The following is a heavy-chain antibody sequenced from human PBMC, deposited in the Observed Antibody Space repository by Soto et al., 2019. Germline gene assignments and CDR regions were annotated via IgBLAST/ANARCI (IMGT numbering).Heavy chain of an antibody. D-gene: IGHD3-3*01. V-gene: IGHV2-5*02. CDR3: AHRQWGNDFWSGYYNFDY. J-gene: IGHJ4*02. CDR1: GFSLSTSGVG. CDR2: IYWDDDK. Sequence: SGPTLVHPTQTLTLTCTFSGFSLSTSGVGVGWIRQPPGKALEWLALIYWDDDKRYSPSLKSRLTITKDTSKNQVVLTMTNMDPVDTATYYCAHRQWGNDFWSGYYNFDYWGQGTLVTVSS.